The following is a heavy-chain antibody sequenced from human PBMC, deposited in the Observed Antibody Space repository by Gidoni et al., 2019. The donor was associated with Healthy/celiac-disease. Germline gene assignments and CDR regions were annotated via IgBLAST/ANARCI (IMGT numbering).Heavy chain of an antibody. CDR1: GFTFSSES. J-gene: IGHJ4*02. Sequence: EVQLVESGGGLVQPGGSLRRSCAASGFTFSSESMNWVRQAPGKGLGWVSYISSSSSTIYYADSVKGRFTISRDNAKNSLYLQMNSLRAEDTAVYYCARDLTNYYDSSGYRNFDYWGQGTLVTVSS. D-gene: IGHD3-22*01. CDR3: ARDLTNYYDSSGYRNFDY. V-gene: IGHV3-48*01. CDR2: ISSSSSTI.